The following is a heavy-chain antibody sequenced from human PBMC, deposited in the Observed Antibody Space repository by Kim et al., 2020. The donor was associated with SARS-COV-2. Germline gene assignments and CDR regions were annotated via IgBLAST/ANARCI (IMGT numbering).Heavy chain of an antibody. CDR2: ISSSSSYI. Sequence: GGSLRLSCAASGFTFSSYSMNWVRQAPGKGLEWVSSISSSSSYIYYADSVKGRFTISRDNAKNSLYLQMNSLRAEDTAVYYCARPGIAAAGSLHYYYGMDVWGQGTTVTVSS. D-gene: IGHD6-13*01. CDR1: GFTFSSYS. J-gene: IGHJ6*02. CDR3: ARPGIAAAGSLHYYYGMDV. V-gene: IGHV3-21*04.